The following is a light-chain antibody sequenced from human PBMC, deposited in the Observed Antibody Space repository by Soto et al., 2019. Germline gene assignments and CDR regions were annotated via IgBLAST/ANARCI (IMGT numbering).Light chain of an antibody. J-gene: IGKJ4*01. CDR1: QSVLRSSNNKNY. CDR3: QQHQNTPNT. V-gene: IGKV4-1*01. Sequence: DIVMTQSPDSLAVSLGERATINCKSSQSVLRSSNNKNYLAWYQQKSGQPPKLLIYWASTRGSGVPDRFSGSGSGTDFTLTISSLQAEDVAVYYGQQHQNTPNTCGGGTKVEIK. CDR2: WAS.